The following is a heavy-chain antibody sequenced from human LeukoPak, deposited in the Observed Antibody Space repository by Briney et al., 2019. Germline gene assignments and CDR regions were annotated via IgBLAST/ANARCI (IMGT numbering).Heavy chain of an antibody. CDR1: GFTFSSYR. J-gene: IGHJ4*01. V-gene: IGHV3-7*05. Sequence: PGGSLTLSCAASGFTFSSYRMSWVRQAPGKGLECVANMKQDGSEKYYADSVKGRFIISRDNAKNSLYLQMNSLRVEDMAVYYCARDVAAFDYWGNGALVTVSS. CDR2: MKQDGSEK. CDR3: ARDVAAFDY. D-gene: IGHD6-25*01.